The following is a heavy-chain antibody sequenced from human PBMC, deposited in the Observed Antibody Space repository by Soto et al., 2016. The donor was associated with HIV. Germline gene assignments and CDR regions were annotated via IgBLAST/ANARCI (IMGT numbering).Heavy chain of an antibody. D-gene: IGHD3-10*01. CDR3: AKDLRMTMVQGFIDALDF. CDR2: ISDSGSNT. V-gene: IGHV3-23*01. CDR1: GFTFGNYA. Sequence: EVNLLESGGGLVQPGGSLELSCGASGFTFGNYAMSWVRQAPGKGLEWVSGISDSGSNTYYADSVKGRFTISRDNSKNTLYLHMNSLRAEDTAVYYCAKDLRMTMVQGFIDALDFWGQGTMVTVSS. J-gene: IGHJ3*01.